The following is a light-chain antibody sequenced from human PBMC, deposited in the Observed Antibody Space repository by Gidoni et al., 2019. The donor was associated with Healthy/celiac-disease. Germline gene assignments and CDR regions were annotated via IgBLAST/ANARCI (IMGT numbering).Light chain of an antibody. J-gene: IGKJ3*01. Sequence: EIVLTQSPGTLSLSPGERATLSCRASQSVSSSCLAWYQQKPGQAPRLLIYGASSRATGIPDRFSGSGSGTDFTLTISRLESEDFAVYYCQQYGSPFTFGPGTKVDIK. CDR1: QSVSSSC. CDR2: GAS. CDR3: QQYGSPFT. V-gene: IGKV3-20*01.